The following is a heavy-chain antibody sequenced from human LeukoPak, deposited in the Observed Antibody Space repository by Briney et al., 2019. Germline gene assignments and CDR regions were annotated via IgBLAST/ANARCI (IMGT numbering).Heavy chain of an antibody. V-gene: IGHV4-39*01. CDR2: IYYSGST. CDR3: ARVDYDFWSGYPYGGPFDY. CDR1: GGSISSSSYY. J-gene: IGHJ4*02. D-gene: IGHD3-3*01. Sequence: SETLSLTCTVSGGSISSSSYYWGWIRQPPGKGLEWIGSIYYSGSTYYNPSLKSRVTISVDTSKNQFSLKLSSVTAADTAVYYCARVDYDFWSGYPYGGPFDYWGQGTLVTVSS.